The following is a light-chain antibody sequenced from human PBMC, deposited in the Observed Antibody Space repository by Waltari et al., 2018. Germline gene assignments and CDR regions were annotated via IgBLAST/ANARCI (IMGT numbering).Light chain of an antibody. J-gene: IGLJ3*02. V-gene: IGLV2-14*01. CDR1: SSDVGGYNY. CDR3: SSYTSSSTLV. CDR2: DVI. Sequence: QSALTQPASVSGSRGQSITISCTGTSSDVGGYNYVSWYQQHPGKAPNLIIYDVIKRPSGVSSRFSGSKSGNTASLTISGLQAEDEADYYCSSYTSSSTLVFGGGTKLTVL.